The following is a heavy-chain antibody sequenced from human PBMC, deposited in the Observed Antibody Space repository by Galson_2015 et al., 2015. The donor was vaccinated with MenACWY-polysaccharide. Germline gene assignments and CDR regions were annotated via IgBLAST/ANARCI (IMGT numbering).Heavy chain of an antibody. Sequence: SLRLSCAGSGFTFSSYWMSWVRQAPGKGLEWVANINQDGSDKYYVDSVKGRFTISRDNAKVSLYLQMNSLRAEDTAVYYCARHPNVLRYFDWGQGTLVTVSS. D-gene: IGHD3-9*01. J-gene: IGHJ4*02. CDR2: INQDGSDK. CDR1: GFTFSSYW. CDR3: ARHPNVLRYFD. V-gene: IGHV3-7*01.